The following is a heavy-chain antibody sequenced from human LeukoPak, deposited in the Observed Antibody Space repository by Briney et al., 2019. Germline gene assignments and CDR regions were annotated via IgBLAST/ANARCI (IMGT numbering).Heavy chain of an antibody. V-gene: IGHV1-2*02. CDR1: GYTSTGYY. J-gene: IGHJ6*02. CDR3: ARDLPVYGSGSRNPMYYYYGMDV. CDR2: INPNSGGT. Sequence: ASVKVSCKASGYTSTGYYMHWVRQAPGQGLEWMEWINPNSGGTNYAQKFQGRVTMTRDTSISTAYMELSRLRSDDTAVYYCARDLPVYGSGSRNPMYYYYGMDVWGQGTTVTVSS. D-gene: IGHD3-10*01.